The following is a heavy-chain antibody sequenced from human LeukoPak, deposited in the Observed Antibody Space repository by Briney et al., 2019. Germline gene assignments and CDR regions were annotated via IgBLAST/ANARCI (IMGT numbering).Heavy chain of an antibody. Sequence: TPSETLSLTCTVSAGSFISSSHHWGWIRQSPGKGLEWIGSVYYGRTTYYNPSLDGRVTVSLDTSANQFSLQLNSVTAADTAVYYCVGHDGRGGATMGAFDSWGQGSLVTVSS. J-gene: IGHJ5*01. D-gene: IGHD5-12*01. CDR2: VYYGRTT. V-gene: IGHV4-39*01. CDR3: VGHDGRGGATMGAFDS. CDR1: AGSFISSSHH.